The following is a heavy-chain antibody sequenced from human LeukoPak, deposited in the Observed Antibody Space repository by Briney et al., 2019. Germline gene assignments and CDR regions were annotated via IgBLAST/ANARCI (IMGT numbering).Heavy chain of an antibody. CDR1: GGSISSYY. D-gene: IGHD2-2*01. CDR3: AREVLGSDIVVVPAAITYNWFDP. Sequence: KPSETLSLTCTVSGGSISSYYWSWIRQPPGKGLEWIGYIYYSGSTNYNPSLKSRVTISVDTSKNQFSLKLSSVTAADTAVYYCAREVLGSDIVVVPAAITYNWFDPWGQGTLVTVSS. J-gene: IGHJ5*02. CDR2: IYYSGST. V-gene: IGHV4-59*01.